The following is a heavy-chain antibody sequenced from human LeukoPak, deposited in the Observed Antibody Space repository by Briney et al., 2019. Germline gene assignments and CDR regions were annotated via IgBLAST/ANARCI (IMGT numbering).Heavy chain of an antibody. J-gene: IGHJ6*03. CDR1: GYTFTSYG. V-gene: IGHV1-46*01. D-gene: IGHD4/OR15-4a*01. CDR2: INPSGGST. CDR3: ARGMGLKTYYYYYMDV. Sequence: ASVKVSCKASGYTFTSYGISWVRQAPGQGLEWMGIINPSGGSTSYAQKFQGRVTMTRDTSTSTVYMELSSLRSEDTAVYYCARGMGLKTYYYYYMDVWGKGTTVTISS.